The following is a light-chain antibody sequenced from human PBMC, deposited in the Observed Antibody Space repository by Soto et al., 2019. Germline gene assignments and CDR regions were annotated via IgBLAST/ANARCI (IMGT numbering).Light chain of an antibody. J-gene: IGLJ1*01. V-gene: IGLV1-40*01. CDR1: NSNIGAGYD. Sequence: QSVLTQPPSVSGAPGQRVTISCTGSNSNIGAGYDVHWYQQLPGTAPKLLIYGNSNRPSGVPDRFSGSKSGTSASLAITGLQAEDEADYYCQSYDSSLREDVFGTGTKLT. CDR2: GNS. CDR3: QSYDSSLREDV.